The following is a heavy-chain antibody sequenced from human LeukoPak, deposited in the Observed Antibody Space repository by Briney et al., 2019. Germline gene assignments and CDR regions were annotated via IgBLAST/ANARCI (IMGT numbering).Heavy chain of an antibody. J-gene: IGHJ6*03. CDR1: GYIFTDYF. Sequence: GASMKVSCKASGYIFTDYFVHWVRQAPGQGLEWMGWINTNTGNPTYAQGFTGRFVFSLDTSVSTAYLQISSLKAEDTAVYYCAIHPHGYYYYYMDVWGKGTTVIVSS. CDR3: AIHPHGYYYYYMDV. V-gene: IGHV7-4-1*02. CDR2: INTNTGNP.